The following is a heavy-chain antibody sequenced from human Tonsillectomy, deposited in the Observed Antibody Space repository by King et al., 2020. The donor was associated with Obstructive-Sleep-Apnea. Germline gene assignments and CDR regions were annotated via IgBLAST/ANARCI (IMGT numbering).Heavy chain of an antibody. D-gene: IGHD3-10*01. Sequence: VQLVESGGGLVQPGGSLRLSCAASGFTFDSYAMSWVRQAPGKGLEWVSAISGSGGSTYYVDSVKGRFTISRDNSKNTLYLQMNSLRAEDTAVYYCAKDTHYYGSGVQAWDYWGQGTLVTVSS. V-gene: IGHV3-23*04. J-gene: IGHJ4*02. CDR2: ISGSGGST. CDR3: AKDTHYYGSGVQAWDY. CDR1: GFTFDSYA.